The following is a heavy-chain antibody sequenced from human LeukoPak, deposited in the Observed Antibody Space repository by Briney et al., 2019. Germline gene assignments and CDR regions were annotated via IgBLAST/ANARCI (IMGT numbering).Heavy chain of an antibody. J-gene: IGHJ4*02. V-gene: IGHV3-11*01. CDR3: ARDAGGVPAAYYFDY. Sequence: GGSLRLSCAASGFTFSDYYMSWIRQAPGKGLEWVSYISSSGSTIYYADSVKGRFTISRDNAKNSLYLQMNSLRAEDAAVYYCARDAGGVPAAYYFDYWGQGTLVTVSS. CDR1: GFTFSDYY. CDR2: ISSSGSTI. D-gene: IGHD2-2*01.